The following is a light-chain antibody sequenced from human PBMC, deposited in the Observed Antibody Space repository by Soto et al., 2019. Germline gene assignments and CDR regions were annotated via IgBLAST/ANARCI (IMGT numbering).Light chain of an antibody. Sequence: EIVLTQSPGTLSLSPGERAALSCRASRSVSSSYLAWYQQKPGQAPRLLIYGASSRATGIPDRFSGSGSGTDFTLTISRLEPEDFAVYYCHQYGSSPSTFGQGTKV. V-gene: IGKV3-20*01. CDR3: HQYGSSPST. CDR1: RSVSSSY. J-gene: IGKJ1*01. CDR2: GAS.